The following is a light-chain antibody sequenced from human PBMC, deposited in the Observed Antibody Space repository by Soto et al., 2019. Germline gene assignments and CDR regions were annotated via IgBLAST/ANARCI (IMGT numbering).Light chain of an antibody. CDR1: QSVSSSY. CDR2: GAS. V-gene: IGKV3-20*01. CDR3: QQYGRSPPWT. J-gene: IGKJ1*01. Sequence: EIVFTQSPGTLSLSPGERATLSCRASQSVSSSYLAWYQQKPGQAPRLLISGASSRATGIPDRFSGSGSGTDFTLTISRLEPEDFALYYCQQYGRSPPWTFGQGTKVDIK.